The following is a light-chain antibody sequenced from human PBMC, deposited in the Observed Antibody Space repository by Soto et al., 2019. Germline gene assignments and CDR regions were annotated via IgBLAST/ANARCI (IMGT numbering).Light chain of an antibody. CDR1: SSDVGAYNY. V-gene: IGLV2-14*01. J-gene: IGLJ1*01. CDR3: SSYTTSGNYV. CDR2: DVS. Sequence: ALTQPASVSGSPGQSITISCTGTSSDVGAYNYVSWYQQHPGKAPKLMLYDVSNRPSGISNRFSGSKSGYTASLTISGLLAEDEADYHCSSYTTSGNYVFGTGTKVTVL.